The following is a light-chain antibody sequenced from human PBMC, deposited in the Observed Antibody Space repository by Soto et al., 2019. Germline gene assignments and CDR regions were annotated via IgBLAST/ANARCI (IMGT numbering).Light chain of an antibody. J-gene: IGKJ5*01. V-gene: IGKV3-11*01. CDR3: QQRSNWRPIT. CDR2: DAS. Sequence: DIVFTHSPATLSLSLGERATLSCRASQSVKTFLVWYQQRPGQAPRLLIYDASHRAAGIPARFSGSVLGTDFTRTISSLEPEDAAVYFCQQRSNWRPITVGQGTRLEI. CDR1: QSVKTF.